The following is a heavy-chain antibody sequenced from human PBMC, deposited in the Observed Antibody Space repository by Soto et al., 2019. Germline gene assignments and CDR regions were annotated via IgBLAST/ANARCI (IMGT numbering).Heavy chain of an antibody. Sequence: QVQLVQSGADVKKTGASVKVSCKASGYTFTNYNINWVRQAPGQGLEWMGWISAYNGNTYYAQKFQDRGTMTTDTSTSTVYMQLRSLRSDDTALYYCARQLATAFDYWGQGTLVTVSS. V-gene: IGHV1-18*01. J-gene: IGHJ4*02. CDR3: ARQLATAFDY. CDR1: GYTFTNYN. CDR2: ISAYNGNT. D-gene: IGHD6-13*01.